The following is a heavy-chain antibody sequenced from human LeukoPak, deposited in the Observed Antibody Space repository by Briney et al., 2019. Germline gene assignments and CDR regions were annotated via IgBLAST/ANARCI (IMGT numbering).Heavy chain of an antibody. D-gene: IGHD6-19*01. CDR1: GFTFSSYA. CDR2: ISGSGDNT. Sequence: GGSLRLSCAASGFTFSSYAMSWVRQAPGKGLEWVSAISGSGDNTYYADFVKGRFTISRDNSKNTLYLQMNSLRAEDTAVYYCARASSSGWRGNLDYWGQGTLVTVSS. J-gene: IGHJ4*02. CDR3: ARASSSGWRGNLDY. V-gene: IGHV3-23*01.